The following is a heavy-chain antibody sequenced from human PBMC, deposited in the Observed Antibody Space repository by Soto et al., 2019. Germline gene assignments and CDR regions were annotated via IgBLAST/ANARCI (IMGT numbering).Heavy chain of an antibody. D-gene: IGHD5-12*01. J-gene: IGHJ6*02. CDR3: ARGGVATIGDYYYYYGMDV. CDR2: IYHSGST. CDR1: GGSISSGGYS. Sequence: PSETLSLTCAVSGGSISSGGYSWSWIRQPPGKGLEWIGYIYHSGSTYYNPSLKSRVTISVDRSKNQFSLKLSSVTAADTAVYYCARGGVATIGDYYYYYGMDVWGQGTTVTVSS. V-gene: IGHV4-30-2*01.